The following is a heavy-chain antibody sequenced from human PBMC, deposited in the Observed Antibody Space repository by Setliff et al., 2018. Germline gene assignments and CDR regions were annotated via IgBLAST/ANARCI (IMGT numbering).Heavy chain of an antibody. Sequence: ASVKVSCKASGYTFTSNLINWVRQAPGQGLEWMGWINTNTGNPTYSQGFTGRIVFSLEASANTAYLQISNLETEDTGVYYCSRETWYDEGYSYMDIWGQGTAVTVSS. CDR1: GYTFTSNL. V-gene: IGHV7-4-1*02. CDR2: INTNTGNP. D-gene: IGHD1-1*01. CDR3: SRETWYDEGYSYMDI. J-gene: IGHJ6*03.